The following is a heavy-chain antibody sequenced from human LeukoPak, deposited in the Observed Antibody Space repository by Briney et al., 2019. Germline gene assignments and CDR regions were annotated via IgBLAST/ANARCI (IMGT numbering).Heavy chain of an antibody. CDR3: AKDPRSSWHLSYYYGMDV. J-gene: IGHJ6*02. D-gene: IGHD6-13*01. V-gene: IGHV3-23*01. CDR1: GFTFSSYA. CDR2: ISGSGGST. Sequence: GGSLRLSCAASGFTFSSYAMSWVRQAPGKGLEWVSAISGSGGSTYYPDSVKGRFTISRDNSKNTLYLQMNSLRAEDTAVYYCAKDPRSSWHLSYYYGMDVWGQGTTVTVSS.